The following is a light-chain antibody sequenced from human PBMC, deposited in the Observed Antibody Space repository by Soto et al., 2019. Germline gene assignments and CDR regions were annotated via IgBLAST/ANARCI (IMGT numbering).Light chain of an antibody. J-gene: IGKJ1*01. Sequence: DIQMTQSPSTLSASLGDRVTITCLASQSISSWLAWYQQKPGKAPKLLIYDVSSLESGVPSRFSGSGSGTEFTLTISSLQPDDFATYYCQQYNTFWTFGQGTKVDIK. V-gene: IGKV1-5*01. CDR1: QSISSW. CDR3: QQYNTFWT. CDR2: DVS.